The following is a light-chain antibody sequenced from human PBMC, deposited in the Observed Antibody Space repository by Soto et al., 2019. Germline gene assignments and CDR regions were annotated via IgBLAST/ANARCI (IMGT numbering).Light chain of an antibody. CDR2: EVT. Sequence: QSALTQPASVSGSLGQSITMSFTGTSTDVGGYNFVSWYQQHPDKAPKLLIYEVTNRPSGVSNRFSGSKSGNTASLTISGLQAEDEADYYCSSYTSTGTPAFGTGTKVTVL. V-gene: IGLV2-14*01. J-gene: IGLJ1*01. CDR1: STDVGGYNF. CDR3: SSYTSTGTPA.